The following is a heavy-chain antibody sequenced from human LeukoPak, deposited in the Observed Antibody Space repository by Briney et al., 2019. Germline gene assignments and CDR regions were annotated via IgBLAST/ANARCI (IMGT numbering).Heavy chain of an antibody. CDR3: ARASGSYYPIDY. CDR1: GFTFSSYS. D-gene: IGHD1-26*01. J-gene: IGHJ4*02. CDR2: ISSSSSYI. V-gene: IGHV3-21*01. Sequence: GGSLRLSCAASGFTFSSYSMNWVRQAPGKGLEWVSSISSSSSYIYYADSVKGRFTISRDNAKNSLYLQMNSLRAEDTAVYYCARASGSYYPIDYWGQGTLVTVSS.